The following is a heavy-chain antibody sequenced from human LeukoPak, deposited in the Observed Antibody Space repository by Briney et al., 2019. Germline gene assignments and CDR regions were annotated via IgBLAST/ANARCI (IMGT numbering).Heavy chain of an antibody. CDR1: GGSISSYY. V-gene: IGHV4-34*01. CDR3: ARDGGPYYYGSGSYDY. CDR2: INHSGST. D-gene: IGHD3-10*01. Sequence: SETLSLTCTVSGGSISSYYWSWIRQPPGKGLEWIGEINHSGSTDYNPSLKSRVTISVDTSKNRFSLKLSSVTAADTAVYYCARDGGPYYYGSGSYDYWGQGTLVTVSS. J-gene: IGHJ4*02.